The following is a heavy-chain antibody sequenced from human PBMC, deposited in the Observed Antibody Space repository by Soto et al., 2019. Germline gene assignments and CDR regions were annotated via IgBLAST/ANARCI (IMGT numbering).Heavy chain of an antibody. V-gene: IGHV3-23*01. CDR3: AKADYGDYGFDY. CDR2: ISDSGGST. CDR1: GITFSSYA. Sequence: EVQLLESGGGLVQPGGSLRLSCAASGITFSSYAMSWVRQAPGKGLEWVSGISDSGGSTYYADSVKGRFTISRDNAKNTLYLQMNSLRAEDTALYYCAKADYGDYGFDYWGQGTLVTVSS. D-gene: IGHD4-17*01. J-gene: IGHJ4*02.